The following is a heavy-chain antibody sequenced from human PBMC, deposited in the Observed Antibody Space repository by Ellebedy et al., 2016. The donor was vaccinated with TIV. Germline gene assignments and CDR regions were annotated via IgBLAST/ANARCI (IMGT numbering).Heavy chain of an antibody. CDR2: IHYSVTT. CDR3: ARGFYDLLTGYYFDF. D-gene: IGHD3-9*01. Sequence: MPGGSLRLSCSVSGGSINSDSYYWGWVRQSPGKGLEWLGSIHYSVTTYYNPSLKSRITLSVDTSKRQVSLRLTSVTAADTAVYYCARGFYDLLTGYYFDFWGKGTLVTVSS. J-gene: IGHJ4*02. V-gene: IGHV4-39*01. CDR1: GGSINSDSYY.